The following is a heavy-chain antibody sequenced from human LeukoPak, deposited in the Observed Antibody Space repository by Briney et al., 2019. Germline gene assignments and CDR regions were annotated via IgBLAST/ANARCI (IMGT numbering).Heavy chain of an antibody. V-gene: IGHV3-23*01. CDR3: AKDFGDYDSSGYQRIQLYYYYYYGMDV. J-gene: IGHJ6*02. Sequence: GGSLRLSCAASGFSFSSYAMSWVRQAPGKGLEWVSSVSESGDGTYYADSVKGRFTISRDNSKNTLYLQMNSLRAEDTAVYYCAKDFGDYDSSGYQRIQLYYYYYYGMDVWGQGTTVTVSS. D-gene: IGHD3-22*01. CDR2: VSESGDGT. CDR1: GFSFSSYA.